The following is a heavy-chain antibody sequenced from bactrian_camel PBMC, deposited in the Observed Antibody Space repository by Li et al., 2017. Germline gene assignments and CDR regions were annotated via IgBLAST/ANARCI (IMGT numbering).Heavy chain of an antibody. CDR2: SLRDAV. CDR3: AAADWRFGTWYDGSDYLY. V-gene: IGHV3S6*01. Sequence: HVQLVESGGGSVQAGGSLTLSCAASGYTHSSSCLGWFRQAPGQGREGVAASLRDAVYYADSVKGRFTISRDSYTLALQMNSLKPEDTAMYYCAAADWRFGTWYDGSDYLYWGQGTQVTVS. J-gene: IGHJ4*01. D-gene: IGHD6*01. CDR1: GYTHSSSC.